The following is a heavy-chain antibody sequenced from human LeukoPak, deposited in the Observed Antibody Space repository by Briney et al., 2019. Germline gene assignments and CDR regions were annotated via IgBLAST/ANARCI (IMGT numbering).Heavy chain of an antibody. CDR2: ISSSGSTI. CDR1: GFTFSSYE. Sequence: GGSLRLSCAAPGFTFSSYEMNWVRQAPGKGLEWVSYISSSGSTIYYADSVKGRFTISRDNAKNSLYLQMNSLRAEDTAVYYCARVGRLGVAFDIWGQGTMVTVSS. D-gene: IGHD3-10*01. CDR3: ARVGRLGVAFDI. J-gene: IGHJ3*02. V-gene: IGHV3-48*03.